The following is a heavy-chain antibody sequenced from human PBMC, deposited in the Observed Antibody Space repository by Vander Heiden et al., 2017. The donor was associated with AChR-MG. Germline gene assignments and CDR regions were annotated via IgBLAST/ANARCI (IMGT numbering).Heavy chain of an antibody. J-gene: IGHJ4*02. CDR1: GGSFRGYD. D-gene: IGHD6-13*01. V-gene: IGHV4-34*01. CDR2: INHSGST. Sequence: VQLQQWGAGLLKPSETLSLTCAAYGGSFRGYDWSCNRQPPGKGRGWIGKINHSGSTNYNPSLKSRVTISVDTSKNQFSLKLSSVTAADTAVYYCARGGYLRYWGQGTLVTVSS. CDR3: ARGGYLRY.